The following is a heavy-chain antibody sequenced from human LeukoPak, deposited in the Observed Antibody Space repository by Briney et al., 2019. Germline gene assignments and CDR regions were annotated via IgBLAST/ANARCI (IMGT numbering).Heavy chain of an antibody. V-gene: IGHV4-4*02. CDR3: ASAYCGGDCTPYWYFDL. D-gene: IGHD2-21*02. CDR1: GGSISSSNW. Sequence: SGTLSLTCAVSGGSISSSNWWSWVRQPPGEGLEWIGEIYHSGSTNYNPSLKSRVTISVDKFKNQFSLKLSSVTAADTAVYYCASAYCGGDCTPYWYFDLWGRGTLVTVSS. CDR2: IYHSGST. J-gene: IGHJ2*01.